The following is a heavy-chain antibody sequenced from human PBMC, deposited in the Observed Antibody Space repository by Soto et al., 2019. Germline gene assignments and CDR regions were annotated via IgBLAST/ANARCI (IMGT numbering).Heavy chain of an antibody. J-gene: IGHJ6*02. CDR3: ARASSGWHDYYYGMDV. CDR1: GGTFSSYA. Sequence: QVQLVQSGAEVKKPGSSVKVSCKASGGTFSSYAISWVRQAPGQGLEWMGGIIPNLGIANYAQKLQGRVTITADESTSTAYMELSSLSAEDTAVYYCARASSGWHDYYYGMDVWGQGTTVTVSS. D-gene: IGHD6-19*01. CDR2: IIPNLGIA. V-gene: IGHV1-69*12.